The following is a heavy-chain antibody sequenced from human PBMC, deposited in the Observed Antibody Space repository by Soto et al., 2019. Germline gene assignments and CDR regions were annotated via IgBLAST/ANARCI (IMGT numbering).Heavy chain of an antibody. Sequence: KPAGTLSLTCAVSGGSISSGGYSWSWIRQPQGKGLEWIGCIYHSGSTYYNPSLNSRVTISVDRSKNQFSLKLSSVTDATTAVYYCAKVIMTQQEAYDSDSWGQGTLVPVSS. D-gene: IGHD1-1*01. CDR1: GGSISSGGYS. J-gene: IGHJ4*02. CDR2: IYHSGST. CDR3: AKVIMTQQEAYDSDS. V-gene: IGHV4-30-2*01.